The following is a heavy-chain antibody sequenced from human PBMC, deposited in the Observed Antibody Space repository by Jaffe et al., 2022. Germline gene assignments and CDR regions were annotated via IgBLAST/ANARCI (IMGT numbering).Heavy chain of an antibody. D-gene: IGHD3-22*01. CDR2: IYHSGST. J-gene: IGHJ4*02. Sequence: QVQLQESGPGLVKPSETLSLTCAVSGYSISSGYYWGWIRQPPGKGLEWIGSIYHSGSTYYNPSLKSRVTISVDTSKNQFSLKLSSVTAADTAVYYCARDDTAIGSSGYYVPFDYWGQGTLVTVSS. CDR1: GYSISSGYY. CDR3: ARDDTAIGSSGYYVPFDY. V-gene: IGHV4-38-2*02.